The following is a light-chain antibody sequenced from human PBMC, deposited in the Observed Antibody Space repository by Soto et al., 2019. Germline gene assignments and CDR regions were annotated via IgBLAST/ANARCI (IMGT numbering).Light chain of an antibody. CDR1: SSNVGSNA. V-gene: IGLV1-44*01. J-gene: IGLJ2*01. CDR2: RNN. Sequence: QPVLTQPPSASGTPGQRVTISCSGSSSNVGSNAVNWYHHLPGTAPKLLIFRNNQRPSGVPDRFSGSKSGTSASLAISGLQSEDEAHYFCAAWDDSLNGVIFGGGTKLTVL. CDR3: AAWDDSLNGVI.